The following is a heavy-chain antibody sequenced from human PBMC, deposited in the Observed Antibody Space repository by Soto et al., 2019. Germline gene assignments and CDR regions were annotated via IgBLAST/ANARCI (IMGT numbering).Heavy chain of an antibody. D-gene: IGHD3-22*01. CDR3: AKDLVEYYYHSSGHPFDY. CDR1: GFTFNSYA. V-gene: IGHV3-23*01. CDR2: ISGSGGSA. J-gene: IGHJ4*02. Sequence: GGFLRLSCAASGFTFNSYAMSWVRQAPGKGLEWVAAISGSGGSAYYADSVKGRFTIARDNSKNTLYLRMNSLRAGDTAVYYCAKDLVEYYYHSSGHPFDYWGQGTLVTVSS.